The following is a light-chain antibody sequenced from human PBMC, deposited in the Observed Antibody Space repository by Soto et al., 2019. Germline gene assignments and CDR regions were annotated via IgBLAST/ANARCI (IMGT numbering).Light chain of an antibody. CDR2: DAS. CDR1: QSVNTN. Sequence: EIVMTQSPATLSVCPGERATLSCRASQSVNTNLAWYQQKPGQAPRLLISDASTRATGIPARFSGSGSGTEFTLTISSLQSEDFAVYYCQQYNNWPQLTFGGGTKVDIK. J-gene: IGKJ4*01. CDR3: QQYNNWPQLT. V-gene: IGKV3-15*01.